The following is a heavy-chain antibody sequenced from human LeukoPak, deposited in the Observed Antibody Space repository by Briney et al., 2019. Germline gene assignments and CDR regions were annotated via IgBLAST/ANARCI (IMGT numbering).Heavy chain of an antibody. D-gene: IGHD6-13*01. CDR3: AREQQLIRGDY. CDR1: GYTFTSYS. CDR2: ISAYNGNS. Sequence: ASVKVSCKASGYTFTSYSINWVRQAPGQGLEWMGWISAYNGNSHYTQKFQGRVTMTTDTSTSTAYMELRSLRSDDTAVYYCAREQQLIRGDYWGQGTLVIVSS. J-gene: IGHJ4*02. V-gene: IGHV1-18*01.